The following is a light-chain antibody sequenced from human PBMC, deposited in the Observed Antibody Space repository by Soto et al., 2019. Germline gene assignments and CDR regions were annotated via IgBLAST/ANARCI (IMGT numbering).Light chain of an antibody. CDR3: AAWDDSLNAWV. CDR1: GSNIGRNT. CDR2: SNN. Sequence: QSVLTQPPSASGTPGQRVTMSCSGSGSNIGRNTVNWYQQLPGTAPKVLIYSNNQRPSGVPDRFSGSKSGTSASLAISGLHSEDEADYYCAAWDDSLNAWVFGGGTKLTVL. V-gene: IGLV1-44*01. J-gene: IGLJ3*02.